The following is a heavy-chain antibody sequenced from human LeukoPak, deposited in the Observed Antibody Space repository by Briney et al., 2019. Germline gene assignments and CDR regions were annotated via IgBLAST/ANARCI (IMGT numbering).Heavy chain of an antibody. D-gene: IGHD1-26*01. CDR3: ARDNLVGGGDFQH. CDR2: ITTYNGNR. CDR1: GYTFNSYG. Sequence: GASVKVSCKTSGYTFNSYGLSWVRQAPGQGLEWMGWITTYNGNRNYAQKFLGRVTMTTDTSTSTAYVELRSLRSDDTAVYYCARDNLVGGGDFQHWGQGTLVTVSS. J-gene: IGHJ1*01. V-gene: IGHV1-18*01.